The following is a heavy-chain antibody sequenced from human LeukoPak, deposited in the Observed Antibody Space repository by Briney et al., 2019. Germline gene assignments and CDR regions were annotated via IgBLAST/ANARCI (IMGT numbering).Heavy chain of an antibody. CDR1: GYTFTEYY. Sequence: WASVKVSCKASGYTFTEYYIHWVRQAPGQGLEWMGWINPKSGDTTYAQKLQGRVTMTTDTSTSTAYMELRSLRSDDTAVYYCARDWDCSGGSCYPNYYYYYYMDVWGKGTTVTVSS. CDR3: ARDWDCSGGSCYPNYYYYYYMDV. CDR2: INPKSGDT. V-gene: IGHV1-2*02. J-gene: IGHJ6*03. D-gene: IGHD2-15*01.